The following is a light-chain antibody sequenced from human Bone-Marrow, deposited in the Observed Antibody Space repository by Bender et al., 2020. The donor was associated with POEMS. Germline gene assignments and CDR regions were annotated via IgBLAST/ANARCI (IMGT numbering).Light chain of an antibody. CDR2: DDS. V-gene: IGLV3-21*03. J-gene: IGLJ2*01. CDR1: NIGSKS. CDR3: QSMDNSGSYVV. Sequence: VLTQPPSVSVAPGKTAWITCGGNNIGSKSVHWYQQKPGQAPVLVVLDDSDRASGIPERFSGSSSGTIVTLTISGVQAEDEADYFCQSMDNSGSYVVFGGGTKLTVL.